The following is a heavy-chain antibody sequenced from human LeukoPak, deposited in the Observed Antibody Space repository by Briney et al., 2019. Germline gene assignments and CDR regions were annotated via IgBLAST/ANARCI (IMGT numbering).Heavy chain of an antibody. V-gene: IGHV3-7*01. CDR3: ARDLDYSDSSGPYPAY. CDR2: IKQDGSDK. Sequence: GGSLRLSCAASGFTFSSYWMTWVRQAPGKGLEWVANIKQDGSDKRYVDSVKGRFTISRDNARNSLYLQMNSLRAEDTAVYYCARDLDYSDSSGPYPAYWGQGTLVTVSS. CDR1: GFTFSSYW. D-gene: IGHD3-22*01. J-gene: IGHJ4*02.